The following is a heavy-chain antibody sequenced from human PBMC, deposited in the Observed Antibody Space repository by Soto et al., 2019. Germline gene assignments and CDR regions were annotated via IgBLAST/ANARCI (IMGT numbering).Heavy chain of an antibody. CDR3: ARDPVAGTYFDY. CDR2: INAFNGNT. Sequence: QVQLVQSGAEVKKPGASVKVSCKASGYTFISYGISWVRQAPGQGLEWMGWINAFNGNTNYAQKLQGRVTMTRDKYTRTAYMKLRSLRSDDTAVYYCARDPVAGTYFDYWGQGTLVTVSS. J-gene: IGHJ4*02. V-gene: IGHV1-18*01. CDR1: GYTFISYG. D-gene: IGHD6-19*01.